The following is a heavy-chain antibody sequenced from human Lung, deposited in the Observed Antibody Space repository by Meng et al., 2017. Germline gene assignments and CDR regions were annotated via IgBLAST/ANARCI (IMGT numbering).Heavy chain of an antibody. CDR1: GDSVSSGGYV. CDR2: VYFSGST. D-gene: IGHD2-8*02. J-gene: IGHJ4*02. V-gene: IGHV4-61*08. Sequence: LPGAGPEQPGPSETLSLTGTGYGDSVSSGGYVWSWTRQPPGKGLELIGYVYFSGSTNYNPSLMSLVTISLDTSKYQFSLRLNSANAADTAVEYCARGGTVVYLDYWGPGTLVTVSS. CDR3: ARGGTVVYLDY.